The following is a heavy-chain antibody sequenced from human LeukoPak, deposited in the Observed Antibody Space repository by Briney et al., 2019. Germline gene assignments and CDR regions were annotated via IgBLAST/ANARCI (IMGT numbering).Heavy chain of an antibody. J-gene: IGHJ4*02. CDR1: GYTFTSYY. D-gene: IGHD5-12*01. Sequence: ASVKVSCKASGYTFTSYYIHWVRQAPGQGLEWMGIINPSGGSTDYTQKFQGRVTMTRDTSASTVYMELSSLRSEDTAVYYCARDSYDGYYFDPWGQGTLVTVSS. CDR2: INPSGGST. CDR3: ARDSYDGYYFDP. V-gene: IGHV1-46*01.